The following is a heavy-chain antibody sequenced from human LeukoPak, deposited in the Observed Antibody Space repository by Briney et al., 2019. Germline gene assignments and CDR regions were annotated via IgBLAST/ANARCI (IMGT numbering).Heavy chain of an antibody. CDR1: GFTFSSYW. Sequence: PGGSLRLSCEASGFTFSSYWMSWVRQAPGKGLEWVANIKQDGSEKYYVDSVKGRFTISRDNAKNSLYLQMDSLRAEDTAVYYCARDRSPGNFDYWGQGTLVTVSS. CDR2: IKQDGSEK. D-gene: IGHD3-10*01. V-gene: IGHV3-7*01. J-gene: IGHJ4*02. CDR3: ARDRSPGNFDY.